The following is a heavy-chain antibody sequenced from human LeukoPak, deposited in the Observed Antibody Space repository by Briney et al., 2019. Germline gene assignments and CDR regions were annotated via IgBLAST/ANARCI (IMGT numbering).Heavy chain of an antibody. CDR2: ISPYNGNT. D-gene: IGHD3-22*01. CDR3: ARTITMIVVVIRPDAFDI. CDR1: GYTFRSYG. Sequence: ASVKVSCKASGYTFRSYGFSWVRQAPGQGLEWMGWISPYNGNTNYAQRFQGRVTMTTDTSTSTAYMELRSLRSDDTAVYYCARTITMIVVVIRPDAFDIWGQGTMVTVSS. V-gene: IGHV1-18*01. J-gene: IGHJ3*02.